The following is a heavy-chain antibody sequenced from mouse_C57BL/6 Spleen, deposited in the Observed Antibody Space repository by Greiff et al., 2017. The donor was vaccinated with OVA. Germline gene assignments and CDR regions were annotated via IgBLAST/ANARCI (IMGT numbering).Heavy chain of an antibody. CDR3: ARGDGYYGDYYYAMDY. CDR1: GFTFSDYY. J-gene: IGHJ4*01. Sequence: EVKLVESEGGLVQPGSSMKLSCTASGFTFSDYYMAWVRQVPEKGLEWVANINYDGSSTYYLDSLKCRFIISRDNAKNILYLQMSSLKSEDTATYYCARGDGYYGDYYYAMDYWGQGTSVTVSS. D-gene: IGHD2-3*01. CDR2: INYDGSST. V-gene: IGHV5-16*01.